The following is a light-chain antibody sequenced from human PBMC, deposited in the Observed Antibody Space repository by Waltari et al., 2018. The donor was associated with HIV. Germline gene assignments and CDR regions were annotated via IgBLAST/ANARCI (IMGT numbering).Light chain of an antibody. J-gene: IGKJ1*01. CDR1: QNIGDN. V-gene: IGKV3-20*01. CDR3: QQYDESPVT. CDR2: GAS. Sequence: DIVLTQSPRLLSLSPGERTTLSCRASQNIGDNLAWFRQKVGQPPRLLIYGASNRAPGVPDRFTASGSGRDFSLIISRLEPEDFAVYYCQQYDESPVTFGPGTKVEF.